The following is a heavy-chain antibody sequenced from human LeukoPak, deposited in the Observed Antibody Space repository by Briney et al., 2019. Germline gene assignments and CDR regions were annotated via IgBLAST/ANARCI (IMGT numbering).Heavy chain of an antibody. CDR1: GYSISSAFY. J-gene: IGHJ4*02. V-gene: IGHV4-38-2*02. CDR2: IHYSGST. CDR3: AEATMVRGPKYDY. Sequence: SETLSLTCTVSGYSISSAFYWGWIRQPPGKGLEWIGTIHYSGSTSYNPSLKSRVTISVDTSKNQFSLKLSSVTAADTAVYYCAEATMVRGPKYDYWGQGTLVTVSS. D-gene: IGHD3-10*01.